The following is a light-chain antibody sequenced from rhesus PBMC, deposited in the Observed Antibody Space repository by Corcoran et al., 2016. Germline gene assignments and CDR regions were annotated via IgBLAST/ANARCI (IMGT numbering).Light chain of an antibody. CDR2: DVS. CDR1: SSDIGGYNY. J-gene: IGLJ1*01. V-gene: IGLV2-23*01. CDR3: SSYAGSNTYI. Sequence: QAALPQPPSVSGSPGQSVTISCTGTSSDIGGYNYVSWYQQHPGKAPKLMIYDVSKRPSGVSDRFSGSKSGNTASLTISGLQAEDEADYYCSSYAGSNTYIFGAGTRRTVL.